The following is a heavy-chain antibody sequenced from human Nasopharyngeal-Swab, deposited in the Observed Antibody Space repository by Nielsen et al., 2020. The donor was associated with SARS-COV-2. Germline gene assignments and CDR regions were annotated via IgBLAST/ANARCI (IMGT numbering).Heavy chain of an antibody. CDR2: VSYSGRT. CDR1: GFSISSDY. V-gene: IGHV4-59*12. D-gene: IGHD4-17*01. Sequence: AASLSLTGAVSGFSISSDYWGWIRQPPGKGLEWIGCVSYSGRTDYNPSLKSRVTISIDTSKKHFSLVLSSLTAADTALYYCTRGSLRTAPDCWGQGTLVTVSS. CDR3: TRGSLRTAPDC. J-gene: IGHJ4*02.